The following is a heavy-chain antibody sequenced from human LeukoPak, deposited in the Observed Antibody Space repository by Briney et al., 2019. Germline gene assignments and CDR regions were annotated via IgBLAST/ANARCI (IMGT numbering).Heavy chain of an antibody. CDR2: IYSGGST. J-gene: IGHJ4*02. CDR1: GFTLSSNY. Sequence: PGGSLRLSCAASGFTLSSNYKSWVRQAPGKGLEWVSVIYSGGSTYYTDSVKARFTIARDNSKNTLYLQMNSLRAEDTGVYYWARGDDYVWGSYRSFDYWGQGTLVTVSS. CDR3: ARGDDYVWGSYRSFDY. V-gene: IGHV3-53*01. D-gene: IGHD3-16*02.